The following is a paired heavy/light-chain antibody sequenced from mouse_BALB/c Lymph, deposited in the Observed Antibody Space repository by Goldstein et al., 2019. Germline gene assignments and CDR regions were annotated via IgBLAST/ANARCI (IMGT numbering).Light chain of an antibody. CDR2: WAS. CDR1: QDVGTA. CDR3: QQYSSYPT. Sequence: DIVMTQSHKFMSTSVGDRVSITCKASQDVGTAVAWYQQKPGQSPKLLIYWASTRHTGVPDRFTGSGSGTDFTLTISNVQSEDLADYFCQQYSSYPTFGAGTKLELK. J-gene: IGKJ5*01. V-gene: IGKV6-23*01.
Heavy chain of an antibody. CDR2: IYPYNGGT. J-gene: IGHJ4*01. CDR1: GYTFTDYN. Sequence: EVQLQQSGPELVKPGASVKISCKASGYTFTDYNMHWVKQSHGKSLEWIGYIYPYNGGTGYNQKFKSKATLTVDNSSSTAYMELRSLTSEDSAVYYCARGDYDYDGGYAMDYWGQGTSVTVSS. CDR3: ARGDYDYDGGYAMDY. V-gene: IGHV1S29*02. D-gene: IGHD2-4*01.